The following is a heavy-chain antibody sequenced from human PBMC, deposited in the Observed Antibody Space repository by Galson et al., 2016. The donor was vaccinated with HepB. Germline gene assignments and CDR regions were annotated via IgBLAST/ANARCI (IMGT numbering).Heavy chain of an antibody. D-gene: IGHD4-17*01. Sequence: SLRLSCAASGFSFSGYGMHWVRQAPGKGLESVSVIYSGGTTYYADSVKGRFTISRDNSKNTLFLQMNTLRAEDTAVYYCARGVYGDHGWFDYWGQGTLVTVSS. CDR2: IYSGGTT. CDR3: ARGVYGDHGWFDY. CDR1: GFSFSGYG. V-gene: IGHV3-NL1*01. J-gene: IGHJ4*02.